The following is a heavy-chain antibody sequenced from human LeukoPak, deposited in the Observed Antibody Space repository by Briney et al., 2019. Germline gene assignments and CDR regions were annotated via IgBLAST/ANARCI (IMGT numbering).Heavy chain of an antibody. CDR2: ISPDSGRT. D-gene: IGHD5-24*01. Sequence: GASVKVSCTASGYTFTDYYMHWVRQAPGQGLEWIGWISPDSGRTGFAQKFQGRVTMTRDTSISTAYMELSRLGYDDTAVYYCARDTRSSYLQYYFDYWGQGTLVTVSS. CDR1: GYTFTDYY. CDR3: ARDTRSSYLQYYFDY. V-gene: IGHV1-2*02. J-gene: IGHJ4*02.